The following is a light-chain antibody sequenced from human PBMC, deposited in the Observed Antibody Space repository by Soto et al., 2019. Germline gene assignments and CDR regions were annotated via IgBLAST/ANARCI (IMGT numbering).Light chain of an antibody. Sequence: EIVLTQSPGTLSLSPGERATLSCRASQSVSSSYLAWYQQKPGQAPRLLIYGASSRATGIPDRFSGSGSGTDFTLTIRRLETEDFAVYYWQQYGSSPLTFGGGTKVEI. CDR2: GAS. V-gene: IGKV3-20*01. CDR1: QSVSSSY. CDR3: QQYGSSPLT. J-gene: IGKJ4*01.